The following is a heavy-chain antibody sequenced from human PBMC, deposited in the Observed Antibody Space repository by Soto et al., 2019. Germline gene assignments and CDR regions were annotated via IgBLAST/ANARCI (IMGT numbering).Heavy chain of an antibody. J-gene: IGHJ5*01. Sequence: GGSLRLSCAASGFIFGTYGIPWVRQAPGKGLEWVAGIWYDGSVKTYVDSVKGRFSISRDNSQNTVYLQMNTLSAEDTAVYYCAKADCGGHCPCDSWGEGTVLPVPS. V-gene: IGHV3-33*06. CDR1: GFIFGTYG. D-gene: IGHD2-21*02. CDR2: IWYDGSVK. CDR3: AKADCGGHCPCDS.